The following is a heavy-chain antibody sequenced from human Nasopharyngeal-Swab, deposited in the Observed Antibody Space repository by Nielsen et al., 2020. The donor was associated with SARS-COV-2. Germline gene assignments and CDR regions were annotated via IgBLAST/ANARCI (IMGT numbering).Heavy chain of an antibody. CDR2: ISSSSSTI. V-gene: IGHV3-48*04. CDR3: ARDSSWGRDGYYRGDY. D-gene: IGHD5-24*01. J-gene: IGHJ4*02. Sequence: VRQMPGKGLEWVSSISSSSSTIYYADSVKGRFTISRDNAKNSLYLQMNSLRAEDTAVYYCARDSSWGRDGYYRGDYWGQGTLVTVSS.